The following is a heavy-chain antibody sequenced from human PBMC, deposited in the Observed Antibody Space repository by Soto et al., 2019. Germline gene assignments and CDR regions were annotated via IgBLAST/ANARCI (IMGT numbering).Heavy chain of an antibody. CDR1: GFTFSSYA. CDR2: IGESGTPT. CDR3: ARHIPGVRCYGMDV. Sequence: EVQLLESGGGLVQPGGSLRLSCAASGFTFSSYAMKWVRQAPGKGLEWVSLIGESGTPTYYADSGKGRFTISRDNSGNTLFLELYSLRAEDTPVYYCARHIPGVRCYGMDVWGQGTTVTVSS. D-gene: IGHD2-2*01. V-gene: IGHV3-23*01. J-gene: IGHJ6*02.